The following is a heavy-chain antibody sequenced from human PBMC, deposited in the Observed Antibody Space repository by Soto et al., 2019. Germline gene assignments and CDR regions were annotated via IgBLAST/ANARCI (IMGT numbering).Heavy chain of an antibody. Sequence: PSETLSLTCTVSGGSISSGDYYWSWIRQPPGKGLEWIGYIYYSGSTYYNPSLKSRVTISVDTSKNQFSLKLSSVTAADTAVYYCARPLLNYEPWALDIWGQGTMVTVSS. CDR1: GGSISSGDYY. J-gene: IGHJ3*02. D-gene: IGHD3-3*01. CDR2: IYYSGST. CDR3: ARPLLNYEPWALDI. V-gene: IGHV4-30-4*01.